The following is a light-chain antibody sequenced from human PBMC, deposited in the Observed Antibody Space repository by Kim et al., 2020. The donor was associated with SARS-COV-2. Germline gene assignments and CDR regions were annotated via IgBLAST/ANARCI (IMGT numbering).Light chain of an antibody. J-gene: IGLJ1*01. CDR3: AAWDDSLNGPV. CDR1: SSNIGSNT. V-gene: IGLV1-44*01. Sequence: ELTQPLSASGTPGQRVTISCSGSSSNIGSNTVNWYQQLPGTAPKLLIYSNNQRPSGVPDRFSGSKSGTSASLAISGLQSEDEADYYCAAWDDSLNGPVFGTGTKVTVL. CDR2: SNN.